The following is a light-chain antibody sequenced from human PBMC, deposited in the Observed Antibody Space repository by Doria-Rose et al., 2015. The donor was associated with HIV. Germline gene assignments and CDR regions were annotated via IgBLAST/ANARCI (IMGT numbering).Light chain of an antibody. CDR3: QQCYDTPS. V-gene: IGKV4-1*01. J-gene: IGKJ3*01. Sequence: TQSPESLGMSLGERATLNCKSNQSLLYTSKNYLAWYQQKPGQPPKLLIYWASTRQSVVPARFSGSGSGTDFTLPISSLDAEDVAVYYCQQCYDTPSFGPGTTVDIK. CDR1: QSLLYTSKNY. CDR2: WAS.